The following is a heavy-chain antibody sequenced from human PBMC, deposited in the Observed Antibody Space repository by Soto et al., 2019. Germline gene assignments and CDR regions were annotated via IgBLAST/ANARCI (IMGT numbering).Heavy chain of an antibody. CDR3: ARGTPLDF. CDR1: GGSISSGNFY. J-gene: IGHJ4*02. Sequence: QVRLQESGPGLVKPSQTLSLTCSVSGGSISSGNFYWSWIRQPLGKGLEWIGYIYNAGGTSYNPSLKSRLSISADTSKNQFSLRLTSVTAADTAVYYCARGTPLDFWGQGTLVTVSS. CDR2: IYNAGGT. V-gene: IGHV4-30-4*01.